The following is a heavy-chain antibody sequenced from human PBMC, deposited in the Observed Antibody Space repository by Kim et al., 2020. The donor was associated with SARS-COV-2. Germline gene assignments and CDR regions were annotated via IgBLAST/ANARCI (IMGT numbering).Heavy chain of an antibody. CDR3: ARDKFRVPNYYGSGSYYTYYSYGMDV. CDR2: ISYDGSNK. J-gene: IGHJ6*02. V-gene: IGHV3-30-3*01. Sequence: GGSLRLSCAASGFTFSSYAMHWVRQAPGKGLEWVAVISYDGSNKYYADSVKGRFTISRDNSKNTLYLQMNSLRAEDTAVYYCARDKFRVPNYYGSGSYYTYYSYGMDVWGQGTTVTVSS. CDR1: GFTFSSYA. D-gene: IGHD3-10*01.